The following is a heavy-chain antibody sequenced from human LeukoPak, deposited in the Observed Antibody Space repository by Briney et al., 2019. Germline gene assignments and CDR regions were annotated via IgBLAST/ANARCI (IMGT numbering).Heavy chain of an antibody. CDR3: ARPDSSTWKFVY. CDR2: IHYSGST. Sequence: SETLSLTCTVSGGSINNYYWSWIRQSPGEGLEWIGSIHYSGSTNYNPSLKSRVTISIDTSKNQFSLKLSSVTAADTAVYYCARPDSSTWKFVYWGQGTLVTVSS. CDR1: GGSINNYY. V-gene: IGHV4-59*08. D-gene: IGHD6-13*01. J-gene: IGHJ4*02.